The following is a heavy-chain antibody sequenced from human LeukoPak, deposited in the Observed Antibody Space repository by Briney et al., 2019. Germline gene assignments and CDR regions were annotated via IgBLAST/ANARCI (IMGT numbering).Heavy chain of an antibody. D-gene: IGHD2-2*02. CDR2: IWYDGSNK. Sequence: GGSLRLSCAASGFTFSSYGMHWVRQAPGKGLEWVAVIWYDGSNKYYADSVKGRFTISRDNSKNTLYLQMNSLRAEDTAAYYCAREAVVVPAAIGYFQHWGQGTLVTVSS. J-gene: IGHJ1*01. V-gene: IGHV3-33*01. CDR3: AREAVVVPAAIGYFQH. CDR1: GFTFSSYG.